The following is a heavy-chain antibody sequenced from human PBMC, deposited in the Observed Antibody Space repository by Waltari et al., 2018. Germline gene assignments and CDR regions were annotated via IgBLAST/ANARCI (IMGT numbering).Heavy chain of an antibody. CDR3: ATAFGVGAPGAYFDY. J-gene: IGHJ4*02. Sequence: QVQQVQSGPEVRTPGASVQVSCKVSGYTLPELSMPGVRPAPGKGLEWMGGVDPEDGETIYAQTFQGRVTMTEDTSTDTAYMELSSLRSEDTAVYYCATAFGVGAPGAYFDYWGQGTLVTVSS. D-gene: IGHD1-26*01. CDR2: VDPEDGET. V-gene: IGHV1-24*01. CDR1: GYTLPELS.